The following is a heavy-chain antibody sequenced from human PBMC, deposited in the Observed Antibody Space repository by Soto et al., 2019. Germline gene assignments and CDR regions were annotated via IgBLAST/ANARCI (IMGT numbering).Heavy chain of an antibody. Sequence: SETLSLTCTVSGGSISSYYWSWIRQPPGKGLEWIGYIYYSGSTNYNPSLKSRVTISVDTSKNQFSLKLSSVTAADTAVYYCARWGPGCTNGVCEDYYYYYYMDVWGKGTTVTVSS. CDR3: ARWGPGCTNGVCEDYYYYYYMDV. J-gene: IGHJ6*03. D-gene: IGHD2-8*01. CDR1: GGSISSYY. V-gene: IGHV4-59*08. CDR2: IYYSGST.